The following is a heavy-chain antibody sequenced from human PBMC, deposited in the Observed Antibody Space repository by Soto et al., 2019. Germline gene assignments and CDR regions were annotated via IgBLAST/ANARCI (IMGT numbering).Heavy chain of an antibody. CDR1: GFSLEEYG. D-gene: IGHD4-17*01. CDR2: MHRNGNST. J-gene: IGHJ5*01. CDR3: TRDHRWGYEYGDYGDS. V-gene: IGHV3-20*04. Sequence: EVQLVESGGGVVRPGGSLRLACVVSGFSLEEYGMSWVREAPGKGPEWVSGMHRNGNSTGYADSVKGRFTISRDDAKHSLYLQMNSLRAEDTAFYYCTRDHRWGYEYGDYGDSWGHGTLVTVSS.